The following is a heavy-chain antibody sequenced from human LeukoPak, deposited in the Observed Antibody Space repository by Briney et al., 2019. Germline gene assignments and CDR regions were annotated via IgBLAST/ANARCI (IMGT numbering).Heavy chain of an antibody. D-gene: IGHD3-22*01. V-gene: IGHV4-34*01. CDR2: ISHSGST. CDR3: ARGVNYYDSSGYAY. J-gene: IGHJ4*02. Sequence: PSETLSLTCAVYGGSFSGYSWSWIRQPPGKGLEWVGEISHSGSTNYNPSLKSRVTISLDTSKNQFSLKLSSVTAADTAVYYCARGVNYYDSSGYAYWGQGTLVTVSS. CDR1: GGSFSGYS.